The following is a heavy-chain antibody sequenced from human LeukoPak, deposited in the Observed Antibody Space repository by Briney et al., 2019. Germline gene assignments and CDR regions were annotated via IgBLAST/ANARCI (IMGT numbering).Heavy chain of an antibody. V-gene: IGHV4-34*01. Sequence: SETLSLTCAVYGGSFSGYYWSWIRQPPAKGLEWIGEINHSGSANYNPSLKSRVTISVDTSKNQFPLKLSSVTAADTAVYYCAGERGEEYSSDWYKRNYFDNWGQGSRVTVSS. CDR1: GGSFSGYY. CDR2: INHSGSA. CDR3: AGERGEEYSSDWYKRNYFDN. J-gene: IGHJ4*02. D-gene: IGHD6-19*01.